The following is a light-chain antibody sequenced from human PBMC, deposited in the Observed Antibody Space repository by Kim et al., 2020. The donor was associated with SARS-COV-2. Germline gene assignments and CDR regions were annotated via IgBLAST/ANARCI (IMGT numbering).Light chain of an antibody. CDR3: QVWDSSAWV. CDR2: RDG. CDR1: NIGGKS. Sequence: SYELTQPLSVSVALGQTARITCGGNNIGGKSVHWYQQKPGQAPVLVIYRDGSRPSGIPERFSGSNSGNTATLTVIRAQAGDEADYYCQVWDSSAWVFGGG. J-gene: IGLJ3*02. V-gene: IGLV3-9*01.